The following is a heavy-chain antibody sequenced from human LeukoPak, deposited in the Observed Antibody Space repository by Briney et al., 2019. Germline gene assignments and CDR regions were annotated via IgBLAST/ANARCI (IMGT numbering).Heavy chain of an antibody. CDR1: GGSFSGNY. CDR2: INYRGST. CDR3: ARVPESVGINYFDS. D-gene: IGHD1-26*01. J-gene: IGHJ4*02. V-gene: IGHV4-34*01. Sequence: SETLSLTCAAYGGSFSGNYWSWVRQPPGKGLEWIGEINYRGSTNYNPSLKSRVTISVDTSKNQFSLKVNSVTAAVTAVYYCARVPESVGINYFDSWGQGTLVTVSS.